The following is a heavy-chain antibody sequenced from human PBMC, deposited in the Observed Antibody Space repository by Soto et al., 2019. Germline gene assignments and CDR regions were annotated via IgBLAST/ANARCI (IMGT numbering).Heavy chain of an antibody. CDR2: INHSGST. Sequence: PSETLSLTCTVSGGSISSYYWSWIRQPPGKGLEWIGKINHSGSTNYNPSLKSLVTISVDTSKNQFSLKLSSVTAADTAVYYCARGSELYSSSSFDYWGQGTLVTVSS. J-gene: IGHJ4*02. CDR1: GGSISSYY. CDR3: ARGSELYSSSSFDY. D-gene: IGHD6-6*01. V-gene: IGHV4-34*01.